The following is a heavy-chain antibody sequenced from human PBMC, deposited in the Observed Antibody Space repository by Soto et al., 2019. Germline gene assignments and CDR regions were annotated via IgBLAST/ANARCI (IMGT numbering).Heavy chain of an antibody. CDR2: AGSRNSGT. D-gene: IGHD3-22*01. J-gene: IGHJ3*01. CDR3: ARIRITMVVVAPRAFDV. V-gene: IGHV3-48*02. CDR1: GFPFRSYS. Sequence: GGSLRLSCTATGFPFRSYSMNWLRQAPGKGLEWVSYAGSRNSGTSYADSVKGRFTISRDNAKNSLYLQMDSLRDEDTGVYYCARIRITMVVVAPRAFDVWGQGTMVTVSS.